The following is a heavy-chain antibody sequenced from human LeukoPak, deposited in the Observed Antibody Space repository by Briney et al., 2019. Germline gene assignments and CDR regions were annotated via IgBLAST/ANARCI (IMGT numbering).Heavy chain of an antibody. D-gene: IGHD3-9*01. CDR1: GGSISSYY. Sequence: LSETLSLTCTVSGGSISSYYWSWIRQPAGKGLEWIGRIYTSGSTNYNPSLKSRVTMSVDTSKNQFSLKLSSVTAADTAVYYCARLQYFDWFAPNWFDPWGQGTLVTVSS. CDR3: ARLQYFDWFAPNWFDP. J-gene: IGHJ5*02. CDR2: IYTSGST. V-gene: IGHV4-4*07.